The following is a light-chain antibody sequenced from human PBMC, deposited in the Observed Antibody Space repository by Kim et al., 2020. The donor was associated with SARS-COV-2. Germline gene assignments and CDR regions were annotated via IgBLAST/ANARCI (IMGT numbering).Light chain of an antibody. CDR1: SSTIVAVYD. CDR2: CIS. Sequence: PGQRVTISSTGTSSTIVAVYDVHLHQQLPRTPPILLIYCISNRPSGVPDRFSGSKSGTSASLAITGLQAEDEADYYCQSYDSSLVFGGGTQLTVL. V-gene: IGLV1-40*01. CDR3: QSYDSSLV. J-gene: IGLJ2*01.